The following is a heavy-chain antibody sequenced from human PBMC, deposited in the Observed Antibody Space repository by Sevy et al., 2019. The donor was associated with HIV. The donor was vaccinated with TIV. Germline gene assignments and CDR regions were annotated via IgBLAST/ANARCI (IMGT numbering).Heavy chain of an antibody. V-gene: IGHV4-39*01. CDR1: GGSINNKAYY. J-gene: IGHJ1*01. Sequence: SETLSLTCTVSGGSINNKAYYWAWIRQPPGKGLEWIGSMSYNGNSYYNPSLNCRVTISLDTSKNQFSLRLTFVTAADTAVYYCARRLAGTGGGYEYFQPWGQGTLVTVSS. CDR3: ARRLAGTGGGYEYFQP. CDR2: MSYNGNS. D-gene: IGHD6-13*01.